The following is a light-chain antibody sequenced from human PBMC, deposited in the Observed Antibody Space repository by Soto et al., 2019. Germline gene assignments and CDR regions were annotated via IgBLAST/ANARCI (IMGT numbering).Light chain of an antibody. CDR2: KAS. Sequence: DIQMTQSPSTLSASVGDRVTITCRASQSVSIWLAWYQQKPGKAPNLLIYKASSLQSGVPSRFSGSGSGTEFTLPISSLQPEDFATYYCQQHHEYAAWTFGQGTKVEIK. CDR1: QSVSIW. J-gene: IGKJ1*01. V-gene: IGKV1-5*03. CDR3: QQHHEYAAWT.